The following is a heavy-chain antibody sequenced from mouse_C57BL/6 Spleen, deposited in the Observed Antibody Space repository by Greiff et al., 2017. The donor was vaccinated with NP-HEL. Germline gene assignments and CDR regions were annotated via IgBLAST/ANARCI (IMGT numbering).Heavy chain of an antibody. J-gene: IGHJ3*01. CDR3: ARAAPDSSGYETWFAY. V-gene: IGHV1-82*01. CDR1: GYAFCSSW. Sequence: QVQLQQSGPELVKPGASVKISCKASGYAFCSSWMNWVKQRPGKGLEWIGRIYPGDGDTNYNGKFKGKATLTADKSSSTAYMQLSSLTSEDSAVYFCARAAPDSSGYETWFAYWGQGTLVTVSA. D-gene: IGHD3-2*02. CDR2: IYPGDGDT.